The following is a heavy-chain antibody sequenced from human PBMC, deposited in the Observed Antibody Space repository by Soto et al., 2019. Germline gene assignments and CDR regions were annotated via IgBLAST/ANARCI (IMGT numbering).Heavy chain of an antibody. CDR2: IWYDGSNK. CDR1: GVTFSSYG. Sequence: QVQLVESGGGVVQPGRSLRLSCAASGVTFSSYGMHWVRQAPGKGLEWVAVIWYDGSNKYYADSVKGRFTISRDNSTNTLYLQMNSLRAEDTAVYYCARDPAEVAVVPSYYFDYWGQGTLVTVSS. J-gene: IGHJ4*02. D-gene: IGHD3-16*02. V-gene: IGHV3-33*01. CDR3: ARDPAEVAVVPSYYFDY.